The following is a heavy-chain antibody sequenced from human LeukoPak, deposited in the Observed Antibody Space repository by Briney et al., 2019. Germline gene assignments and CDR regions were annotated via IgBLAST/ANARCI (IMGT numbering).Heavy chain of an antibody. CDR1: GGSISSSSYY. CDR3: ARHRFPRRDAFDI. Sequence: PSETLSLTCTVSGGSISSSSYYWSWIRQPPGKGLEWIGEINHSGSTNYNPSPKSRVTISVDTSKNQFSLKLSSVTAADTAVYYCARHRFPRRDAFDIWVLWTMVTVSS. V-gene: IGHV4-39*01. J-gene: IGHJ3*02. CDR2: INHSGST.